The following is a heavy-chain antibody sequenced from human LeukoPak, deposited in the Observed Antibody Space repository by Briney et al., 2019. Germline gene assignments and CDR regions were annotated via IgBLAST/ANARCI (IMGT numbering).Heavy chain of an antibody. J-gene: IGHJ4*02. CDR3: AKVFQLAPYYSYY. V-gene: IGHV1-69*13. CDR1: GDTFSRYS. D-gene: IGHD2-2*01. CDR2: IIPIFGTA. Sequence: ASVKVSCKASGDTFSRYSISWVRQAPGQGLGCVGGIIPIFGTANYAQNFQGRVTFTAAESRSTAYMELNRQRNEDTAVYYSAKVFQLAPYYSYYWGQGTLVTVSS.